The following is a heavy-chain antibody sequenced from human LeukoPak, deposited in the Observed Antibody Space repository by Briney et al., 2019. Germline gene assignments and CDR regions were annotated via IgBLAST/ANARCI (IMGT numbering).Heavy chain of an antibody. V-gene: IGHV3-64D*06. CDR1: GFTLSSYA. CDR2: ISSNGGST. J-gene: IGHJ4*02. Sequence: PGGSLRLSCSASGFTLSSYAMHWVRQAPGKGLEYVSAISSNGGSTYYADSVKGRFTISRDNSKNTLYLQMSSLRAEDTAVYYCVKDPTGIAAAGDYWGQGTLVTVSS. D-gene: IGHD6-13*01. CDR3: VKDPTGIAAAGDY.